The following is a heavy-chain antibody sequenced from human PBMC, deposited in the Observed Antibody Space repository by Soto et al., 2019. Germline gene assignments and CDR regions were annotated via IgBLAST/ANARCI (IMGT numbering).Heavy chain of an antibody. CDR2: IRSKTNNYAT. CDR1: GFPLSDSA. Sequence: EVQLVESGGGLVQPGGSLKLACLASGFPLSDSAIHWVRKASGKGLEWVGRIRSKTNNYATTYGAPVRGRFTLSRDDSKNTASLQMNNLESEDDAVYYCTRHAGGPVAHSFSYYFMDVWGKGTTVSV. CDR3: TRHAGGPVAHSFSYYFMDV. D-gene: IGHD2-15*01. J-gene: IGHJ6*03. V-gene: IGHV3-73*01.